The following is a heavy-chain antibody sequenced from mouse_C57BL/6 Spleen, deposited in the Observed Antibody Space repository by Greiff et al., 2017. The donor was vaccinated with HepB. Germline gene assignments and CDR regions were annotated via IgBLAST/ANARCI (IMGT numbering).Heavy chain of an antibody. CDR3: ARDYGSSYGYFDV. CDR1: GFTFSDYY. J-gene: IGHJ1*03. V-gene: IGHV5-12*01. D-gene: IGHD1-1*01. Sequence: EVKLMESGGGLVQPGGSLKLSCAASGFTFSDYYMYWVRQTPEKRLEWVAYISNGGGSTYYPDTVKGRFTISRDNAKNTLYLQMSRLKSEDTAMYYCARDYGSSYGYFDVWGTGTTVTASS. CDR2: ISNGGGST.